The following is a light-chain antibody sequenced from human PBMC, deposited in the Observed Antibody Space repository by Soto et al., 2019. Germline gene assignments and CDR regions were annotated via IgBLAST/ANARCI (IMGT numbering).Light chain of an antibody. J-gene: IGLJ1*01. CDR3: SSYTGSSTYV. V-gene: IGLV2-14*01. CDR2: DVT. CDR1: SSDVGGYNY. Sequence: QSALTQPASVSGSPGQSIAMSCTGTSSDVGGYNYVSWYQQHPGKAPKLIIYDVTSRPSGVSNRFSGSKSDNTASLTISGLQAEDEADYYCSSYTGSSTYVFGTGTKLTVL.